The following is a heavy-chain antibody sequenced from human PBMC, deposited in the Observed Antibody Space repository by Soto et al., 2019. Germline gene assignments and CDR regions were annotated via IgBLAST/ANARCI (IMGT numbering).Heavy chain of an antibody. CDR3: AKERGGATTFHFDY. V-gene: IGHV3-30*18. Sequence: QVQLVESGGGVVQPGRSLRLSCAASGFTFSSYGMHWVRQAPGKGLEWVAVISYDGSNKYYADSVKGRFTISRDNSKNTLYLQMNSLRAEDTAVYYCAKERGGATTFHFDYWGQGTLVTVSS. D-gene: IGHD1-26*01. CDR1: GFTFSSYG. CDR2: ISYDGSNK. J-gene: IGHJ4*02.